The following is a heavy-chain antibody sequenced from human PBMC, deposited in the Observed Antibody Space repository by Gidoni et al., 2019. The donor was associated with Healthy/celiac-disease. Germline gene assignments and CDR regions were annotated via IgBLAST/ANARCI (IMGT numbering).Heavy chain of an antibody. CDR1: GYSFTSYW. CDR2: IYPGDSDT. D-gene: IGHD3-22*01. CDR3: ARRDPYDSRAFDI. V-gene: IGHV5-51*01. Sequence: EVQLVQSGAEVTKPGESLKISCTVSGYSFTSYWIGWVRQMPGKGLEWMGIIYPGDSDTRYSPAFQVQVTISADKSISTAYLQWSSLKASDTAMYYCARRDPYDSRAFDIWGQGTMVTVSS. J-gene: IGHJ3*02.